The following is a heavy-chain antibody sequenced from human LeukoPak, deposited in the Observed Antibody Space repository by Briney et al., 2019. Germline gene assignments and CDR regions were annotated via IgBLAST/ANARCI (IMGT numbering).Heavy chain of an antibody. Sequence: ASVKVSCKASGYTFTGYYMHWVRQAPGQGLEWMGWINPSSGGTNYAQKFQGRVTMTRDTSISTAYMELSRLRSDDMAVYYCARGYCSSTSCYFWFDPWGQGTLVTVSP. J-gene: IGHJ5*02. CDR1: GYTFTGYY. CDR2: INPSSGGT. V-gene: IGHV1-2*02. D-gene: IGHD2-2*01. CDR3: ARGYCSSTSCYFWFDP.